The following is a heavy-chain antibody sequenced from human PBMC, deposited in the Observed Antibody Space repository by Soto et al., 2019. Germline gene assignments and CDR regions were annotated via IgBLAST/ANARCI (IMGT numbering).Heavy chain of an antibody. CDR1: GFPFSAFS. Sequence: GGSLRLSCASSGFPFSAFSMKWVRQAPGKGLEWVAVISFDGSNKYYADSVKGRFTISRDNSKNTLYLQMNSLRAEDTAVYFCARGPSSLTRFDYWGQGTLVTVSS. D-gene: IGHD2-2*01. V-gene: IGHV3-30*03. J-gene: IGHJ4*02. CDR2: ISFDGSNK. CDR3: ARGPSSLTRFDY.